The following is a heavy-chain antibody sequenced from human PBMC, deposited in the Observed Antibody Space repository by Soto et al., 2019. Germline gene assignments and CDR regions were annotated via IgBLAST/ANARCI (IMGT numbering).Heavy chain of an antibody. D-gene: IGHD6-13*01. V-gene: IGHV1-69*13. J-gene: IGHJ6*01. Sequence: SGKVCCKASGGPFSSYAISWVRQAPGQGLEWMGGIIPIFGTANYAQKFQGRVTITADESTSTAYMELSSLRSEDTAVYYCARDGVGAAAGYYYYGMDVWGQGTTVTVS. CDR1: GGPFSSYA. CDR2: IIPIFGTA. CDR3: ARDGVGAAAGYYYYGMDV.